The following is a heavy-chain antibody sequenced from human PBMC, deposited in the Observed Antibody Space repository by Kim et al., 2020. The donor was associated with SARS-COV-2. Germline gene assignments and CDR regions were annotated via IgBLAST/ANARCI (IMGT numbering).Heavy chain of an antibody. J-gene: IGHJ2*01. CDR1: GGTFSSYA. Sequence: SVKVSCKASGGTFSSYAISWVRQAPGQGLEWMGGIIPIFGTANYAQKFQGRVTITADESTSTAYMELSSLRSEDTAVYYCARDREGATGWYFDLWGRGTLVTVSS. CDR2: IIPIFGTA. V-gene: IGHV1-69*13. CDR3: ARDREGATGWYFDL. D-gene: IGHD1-26*01.